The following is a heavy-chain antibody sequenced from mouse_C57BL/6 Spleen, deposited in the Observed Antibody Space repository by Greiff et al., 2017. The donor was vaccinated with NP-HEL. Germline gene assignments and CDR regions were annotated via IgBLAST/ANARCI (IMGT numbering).Heavy chain of an antibody. CDR2: IDPNSGGT. V-gene: IGHV1-72*01. J-gene: IGHJ4*01. CDR1: GYTFTSYW. CDR3: AREVGGYDGRWDDYAKDD. Sequence: QVQLQQPGAELVKPGASVKLSCKASGYTFTSYWLHWVKQRPGRGLEWIGRIDPNSGGTKYNEKFKSKATLTVDKPSSTAYMQLRSLTSEDAAVYYCAREVGGYDGRWDDYAKDDWGQGTSVTVSS. D-gene: IGHD1-1*01.